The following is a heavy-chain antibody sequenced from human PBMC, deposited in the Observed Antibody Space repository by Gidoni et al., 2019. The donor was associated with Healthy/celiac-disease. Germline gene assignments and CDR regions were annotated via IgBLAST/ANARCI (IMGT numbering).Heavy chain of an antibody. V-gene: IGHV5-51*01. CDR3: ASGARLVQDYFDY. D-gene: IGHD6-19*01. J-gene: IGHJ4*02. CDR2: IYHGDSDT. CDR1: GYTFTSYW. Sequence: EVQLLQSGAEVKKPGASLKISCKGSGYTFTSYWIGWVRQLPGKGLDRMGIIYHGDSDTRYSPSFQGQVTISADKSISTDYLQWSSLKASDTAMYYCASGARLVQDYFDYWGQGTLVTVSS.